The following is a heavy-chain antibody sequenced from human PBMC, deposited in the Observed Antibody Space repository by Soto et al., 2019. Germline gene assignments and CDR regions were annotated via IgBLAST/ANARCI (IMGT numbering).Heavy chain of an antibody. V-gene: IGHV3-30*18. Sequence: PGGSLRLSCTTSGFTFSSYGMHWFRQAPGRGLEWLALISNDGNNKYYADSVKGRFTVSRDNFKNTLYLQMDSLRAEDSAVYHCANTAGRASWCLGTPVTVYS. CDR3: ANTAGRAS. CDR2: ISNDGNNK. CDR1: GFTFSSYG. J-gene: IGHJ5*02.